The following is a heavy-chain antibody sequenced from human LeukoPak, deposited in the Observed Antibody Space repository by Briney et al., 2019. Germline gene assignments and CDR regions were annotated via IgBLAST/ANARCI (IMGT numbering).Heavy chain of an antibody. J-gene: IGHJ4*02. CDR2: ISYDGSNK. CDR1: GFTFGSHA. D-gene: IGHD3-10*01. Sequence: GRSLRLSCAASGFTFGSHAIHWVRQAPGKGLKWVAGISYDGSNKYYADSVKGRFTISRDNSKNTLYLQMNSLRAEDTAVYYCAKVLLWFGEFQTSAFDYGGQGPRVTVSS. CDR3: AKVLLWFGEFQTSAFDY. V-gene: IGHV3-30*04.